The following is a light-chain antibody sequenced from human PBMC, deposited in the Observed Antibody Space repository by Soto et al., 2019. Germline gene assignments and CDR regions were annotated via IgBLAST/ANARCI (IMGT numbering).Light chain of an antibody. CDR1: QSVSSSY. V-gene: IGKV3-20*01. J-gene: IGKJ1*01. Sequence: EVVLPQSPGTLSLSPGERATLSCRASQSVSSSYLAWYQQKPGQAPRLLIYGASSRATGIAARFSGSGSGTDFTLTISRLEPEDFAVYYCQQYGSSRWTFGQGTKVDIK. CDR2: GAS. CDR3: QQYGSSRWT.